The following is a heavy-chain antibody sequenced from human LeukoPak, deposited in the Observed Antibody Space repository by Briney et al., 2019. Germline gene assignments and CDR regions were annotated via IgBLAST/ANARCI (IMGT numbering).Heavy chain of an antibody. CDR2: IYYSRST. D-gene: IGHD4-17*01. J-gene: IGHJ4*02. CDR1: GGSISSYY. CDR3: ARTGTYGDYAEY. V-gene: IGHV4-59*01. Sequence: SETLSLTCTVSGGSISSYYWSWIRQPPGKGLEWIGYIYYSRSTNYNPSLKSRVTISVDTSKNQFSLKLSSVTAADTAVYYCARTGTYGDYAEYWGQGTLVTVSS.